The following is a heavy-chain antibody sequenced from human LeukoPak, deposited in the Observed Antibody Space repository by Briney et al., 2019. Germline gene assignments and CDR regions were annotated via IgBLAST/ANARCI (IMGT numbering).Heavy chain of an antibody. Sequence: QTGGSLRLSCAASGFTFSSYSMNWVRQAPGKGLEWVSYISSSSSTIYYADSVKGRFTISRDNAKNSLYLQMNSLRDEDTAVYYCARDLYYYDSSGYYGYWGQGTLVTVSS. V-gene: IGHV3-48*02. CDR3: ARDLYYYDSSGYYGY. D-gene: IGHD3-22*01. J-gene: IGHJ4*02. CDR1: GFTFSSYS. CDR2: ISSSSSTI.